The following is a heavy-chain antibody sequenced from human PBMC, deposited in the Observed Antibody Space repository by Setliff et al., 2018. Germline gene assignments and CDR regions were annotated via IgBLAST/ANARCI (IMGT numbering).Heavy chain of an antibody. Sequence: ASVKVSCKASGYTFTTYAMHWVRQAPGQRLEWMGWINAGKGNTKYSQKFQGRVTITRDTSASTAYMELSSLRSEDTAVYYCARTDYYYYYIDVWGKGTTVTVSS. V-gene: IGHV1-3*01. CDR2: INAGKGNT. J-gene: IGHJ6*03. CDR1: GYTFTTYA. CDR3: ARTDYYYYYIDV.